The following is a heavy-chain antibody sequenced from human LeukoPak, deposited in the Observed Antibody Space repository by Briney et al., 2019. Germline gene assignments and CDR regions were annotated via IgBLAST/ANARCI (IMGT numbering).Heavy chain of an antibody. V-gene: IGHV3-9*03. CDR1: GFTFDDYA. J-gene: IGHJ4*02. CDR2: ISWNSGSI. Sequence: PGGSLRLSCAASGFTFDDYAMHWVRQAPGKGLEWVSGISWNSGSIGYADSVKGRFTISRDNAKNSLYLQMNSLRAEDMALYYCAKAHTLRYFQSLYDYWGQGTLVTVSS. D-gene: IGHD3-9*01. CDR3: AKAHTLRYFQSLYDY.